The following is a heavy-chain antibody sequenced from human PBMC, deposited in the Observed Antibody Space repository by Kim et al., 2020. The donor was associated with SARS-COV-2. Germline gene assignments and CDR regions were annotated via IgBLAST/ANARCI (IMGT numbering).Heavy chain of an antibody. D-gene: IGHD6-19*01. V-gene: IGHV3-48*02. Sequence: GGSLRLSCTAYGFTFSGFSMNWVRQAPGKGREWISYIRRDSTTIYYADSVRGRFTISRDNDKNSLYLQMNSLRDDDSAVYYCARDTPESAVAASFDQWGQGTLVTVSS. J-gene: IGHJ4*02. CDR1: GFTFSGFS. CDR3: ARDTPESAVAASFDQ. CDR2: IRRDSTTI.